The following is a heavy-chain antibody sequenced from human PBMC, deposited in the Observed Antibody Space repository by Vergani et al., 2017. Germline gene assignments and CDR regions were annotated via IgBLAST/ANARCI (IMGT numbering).Heavy chain of an antibody. CDR2: IWYDGSNK. J-gene: IGHJ6*03. D-gene: IGHD6-13*01. V-gene: IGHV3-33*01. CDR3: ARDPEYSSSLYPTYCYYDYTDV. Sequence: QVQLVESGGGVVQPGRSLRLSCAASGFTFSSYGMHWVRQAPGKGLEWVAVIWYDGSNKYYADSVKGRFTISRDNSKNTLYLQMNSLRAEDTAVYYCARDPEYSSSLYPTYCYYDYTDVWGKGTTVTVSS. CDR1: GFTFSSYG.